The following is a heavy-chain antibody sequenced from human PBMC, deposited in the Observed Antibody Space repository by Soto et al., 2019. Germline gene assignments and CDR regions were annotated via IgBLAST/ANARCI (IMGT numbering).Heavy chain of an antibody. V-gene: IGHV1-24*01. CDR3: ATAIGGYGDYTPRNHYYRLDV. CDR2: FDPEDGET. D-gene: IGHD4-17*01. J-gene: IGHJ6*02. Sequence: ASVKVSCKVSGYTLTELSMHWVRQAPGKGLEWMGGFDPEDGETIYAQKFQGRVTMTEDTSTDTAYMELSSLRSEDTAVYYCATAIGGYGDYTPRNHYYRLDVWGQGTTVTVSS. CDR1: GYTLTELS.